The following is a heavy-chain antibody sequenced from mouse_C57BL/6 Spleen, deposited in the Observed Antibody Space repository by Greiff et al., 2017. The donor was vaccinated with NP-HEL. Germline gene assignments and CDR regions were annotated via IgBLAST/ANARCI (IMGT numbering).Heavy chain of an antibody. V-gene: IGHV1-82*01. CDR3: AIYDYDGPWFAY. Sequence: VQLQQSGPELVKPGASVKISCKASGYAFSSSWMNWVKQRPGKGLEWIGRIYPGDGDTNYNGKFKGKATLTADKSSSTAYMQLSSLTSEDSAVYFCAIYDYDGPWFAYWGQGTLVTVSA. D-gene: IGHD2-4*01. J-gene: IGHJ3*01. CDR1: GYAFSSSW. CDR2: IYPGDGDT.